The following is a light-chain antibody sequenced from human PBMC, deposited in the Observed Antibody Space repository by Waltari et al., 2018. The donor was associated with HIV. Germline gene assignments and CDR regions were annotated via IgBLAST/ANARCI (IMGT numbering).Light chain of an antibody. CDR3: QQSYSSPFT. CDR1: QTITRY. V-gene: IGKV1-39*01. CDR2: GAS. Sequence: DNQMTQSPSSLSASLGDRVTITCRASQTITRYLNWYQQKPGKAPKLLIYGASNLQSGVPSRFSGSGSGADFTLTISTLQPEDFATYYCQQSYSSPFTFGPGTKVDIK. J-gene: IGKJ3*01.